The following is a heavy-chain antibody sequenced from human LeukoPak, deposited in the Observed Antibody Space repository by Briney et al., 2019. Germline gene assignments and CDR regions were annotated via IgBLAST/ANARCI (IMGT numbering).Heavy chain of an antibody. CDR3: ARSLVRGSSPPPNIVVVPAAMPGYFDY. CDR1: GGSFSGYY. J-gene: IGHJ4*02. Sequence: PSKTLSLTCAVYGGSFSGYYWSWIRQPPGKGLEWIGEINHSGSTNYNPSLKSRVTISVDTSENQFSLKLSSVTAADTAVYYCARSLVRGSSPPPNIVVVPAAMPGYFDYWGQGTLVTVSS. CDR2: INHSGST. V-gene: IGHV4-34*01. D-gene: IGHD2-2*01.